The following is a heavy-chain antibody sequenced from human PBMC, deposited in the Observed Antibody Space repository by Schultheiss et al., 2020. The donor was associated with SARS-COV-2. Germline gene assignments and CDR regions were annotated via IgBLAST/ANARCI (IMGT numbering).Heavy chain of an antibody. CDR2: INHSGST. V-gene: IGHV4-34*01. Sequence: SETLSLTCAVYGGSFSGYNWSWIRQPPGKGLEWIGEINHSGSTNYNPSLKSRVTISVDTSKNQFSLKLSSVTAADTAVYYCAREGLPDYWGQGTLVTVSS. D-gene: IGHD5-18*01. CDR1: GGSFSGYN. J-gene: IGHJ4*02. CDR3: AREGLPDY.